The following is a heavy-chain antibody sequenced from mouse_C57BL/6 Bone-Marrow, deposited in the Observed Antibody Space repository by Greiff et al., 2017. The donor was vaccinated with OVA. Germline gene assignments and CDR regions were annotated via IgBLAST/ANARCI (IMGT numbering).Heavy chain of an antibody. CDR2: ISNLAYSI. CDR3: ARQNGYYGSSYPFAY. CDR1: GFTFSDYG. V-gene: IGHV5-15*01. D-gene: IGHD1-1*01. J-gene: IGHJ3*01. Sequence: DVMLVESGGGLVQPGGSLKLSCAASGFTFSDYGMAWVRQAPRKGPEWVAFISNLAYSIYSADTVTGRFTIARENAKNTLYLEMSSLRSEDTAVYYCARQNGYYGSSYPFAYWGQGTLVTVSA.